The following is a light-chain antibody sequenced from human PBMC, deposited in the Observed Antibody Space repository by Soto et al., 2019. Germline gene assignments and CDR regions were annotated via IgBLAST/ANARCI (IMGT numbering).Light chain of an antibody. CDR2: DAS. Sequence: EIVLTQSPATLSLSPGERATLSCRASQSVGSYLAWYQQKPGQAPRLLIYDASNRATGIPARFSGSGSGTDFTLSISSLXPEDFAVYYCQQRSNWPPITFGQGTRLEIK. J-gene: IGKJ5*01. CDR1: QSVGSY. CDR3: QQRSNWPPIT. V-gene: IGKV3-11*01.